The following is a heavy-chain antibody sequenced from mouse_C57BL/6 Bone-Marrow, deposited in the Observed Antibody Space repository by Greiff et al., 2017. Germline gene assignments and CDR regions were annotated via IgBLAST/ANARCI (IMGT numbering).Heavy chain of an antibody. CDR3: ARQGGTGVFDY. CDR1: GFTFSDYY. J-gene: IGHJ2*01. Sequence: EVQGVESGGGLVQPGGSLKLSCAASGFTFSDYYMYWVRQTPEKRLEWVAYISNGGGSTYYPDTVKGRFTISRDNAKNTLYLQMSRLKSEDTAMDYCARQGGTGVFDYWGQGTTLTVSS. V-gene: IGHV5-12*01. CDR2: ISNGGGST. D-gene: IGHD4-1*01.